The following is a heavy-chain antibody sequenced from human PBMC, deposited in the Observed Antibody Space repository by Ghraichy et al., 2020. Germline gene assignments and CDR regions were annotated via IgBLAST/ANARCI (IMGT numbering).Heavy chain of an antibody. V-gene: IGHV4-59*11. CDR2: IYHSGTT. CDR1: GGSISSHC. Sequence: SETLSLTCTVSGGSISSHCWSWIRQPPGKGLEWIGYIYHSGTTNYNPSLKSRVTMSVDTSKNQFSLTLSSVTAADTAVYYCAVTSGYSSYWYRVQWGQGTLVTVSS. D-gene: IGHD6-19*01. CDR3: AVTSGYSSYWYRVQ. J-gene: IGHJ4*02.